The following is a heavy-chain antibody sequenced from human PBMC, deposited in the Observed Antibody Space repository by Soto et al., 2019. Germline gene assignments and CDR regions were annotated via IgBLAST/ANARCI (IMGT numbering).Heavy chain of an antibody. Sequence: QVQLQESGPGLVKPSQTLSLTCTVSGGSISSGGYYWSWIRQHPGKGLEWIGYIYYSGSTYYNPSLRSRITQSVDTSKNLFSLKLSSVAAADTAVYYCARDQVRFGEFNYYYGMDVWGQGTTVTVSS. CDR3: ARDQVRFGEFNYYYGMDV. J-gene: IGHJ6*02. D-gene: IGHD3-10*01. V-gene: IGHV4-31*03. CDR2: IYYSGST. CDR1: GGSISSGGYY.